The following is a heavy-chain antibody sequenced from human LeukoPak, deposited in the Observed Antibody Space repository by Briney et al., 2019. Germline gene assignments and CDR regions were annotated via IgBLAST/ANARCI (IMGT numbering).Heavy chain of an antibody. CDR1: GFTFSSSA. CDR3: AKQLGYCSNGSCYFPY. D-gene: IGHD2-15*01. CDR2: ISNNGGYT. V-gene: IGHV3-23*01. Sequence: GGSLRLPCAASGFTFSSSAMSWVRQAPGKGLEWVSAISNNGGYTYYADSVQGRFTISRDNSKSTLCLQMNSLRAEDTAVYYCAKQLGYCSNGSCYFPYWGQGTLVTVSS. J-gene: IGHJ4*02.